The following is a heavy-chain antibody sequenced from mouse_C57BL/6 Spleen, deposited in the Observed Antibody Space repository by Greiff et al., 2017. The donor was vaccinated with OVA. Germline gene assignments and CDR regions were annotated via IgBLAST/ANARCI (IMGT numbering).Heavy chain of an antibody. J-gene: IGHJ4*01. D-gene: IGHD2-13*01. CDR3: ARERGLHGPYDMDY. Sequence: VQLQQSGPELVKPGASVKISCTASGYAFSSSWMNWVKQRPGTGLEWIGRIYPGDGDTNYKGKFKGKATLTADKSSSTAYMQLSSRTSEDSAVYFCARERGLHGPYDMDYWGQGTSVTVSS. CDR1: GYAFSSSW. V-gene: IGHV1-82*01. CDR2: IYPGDGDT.